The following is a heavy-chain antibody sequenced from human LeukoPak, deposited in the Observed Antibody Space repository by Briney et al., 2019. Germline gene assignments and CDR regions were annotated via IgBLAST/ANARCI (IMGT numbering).Heavy chain of an antibody. J-gene: IGHJ4*02. D-gene: IGHD6-19*01. V-gene: IGHV3-23*01. CDR3: AKLNGIAVTGTSFDY. CDR2: ISGSGGST. Sequence: PGGSLRLSCAASGFTFSSYGMSWVRQAPGKGLEWVSAISGSGGSTYYADSVKGRFTISRDNSKNTLYLQMNSLRAEDTAVYYCAKLNGIAVTGTSFDYWGQGTLVTVSS. CDR1: GFTFSSYG.